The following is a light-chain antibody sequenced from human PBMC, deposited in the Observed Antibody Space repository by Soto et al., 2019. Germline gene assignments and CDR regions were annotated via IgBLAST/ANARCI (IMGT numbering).Light chain of an antibody. J-gene: IGKJ4*01. Sequence: DIQLTQSPSSLSASVGDRVTITCRANQSITNFLNWYQEKHGKAPKLMIYAASNLQSGVPSRFSGSGSGTDFALTISGLKPDDFATYYCQQTYSTPRLTFGGGTKVDIK. CDR3: QQTYSTPRLT. CDR2: AAS. V-gene: IGKV1-39*01. CDR1: QSITNF.